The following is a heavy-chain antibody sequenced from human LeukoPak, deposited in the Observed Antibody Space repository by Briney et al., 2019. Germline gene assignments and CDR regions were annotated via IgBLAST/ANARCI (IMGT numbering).Heavy chain of an antibody. CDR1: GFTFSSYG. J-gene: IGHJ4*02. Sequence: GRSLRLSCAASGFTFSSYGMHWVRQAPGKGLEWVAVIWYDGSNKYYADSVKGRFTISRHNSKNTLYLQMNSLRAEDTAVYYCARDDSSTNWGFDYWGQGTLVTVSS. D-gene: IGHD2-2*01. CDR2: IWYDGSNK. CDR3: ARDDSSTNWGFDY. V-gene: IGHV3-33*01.